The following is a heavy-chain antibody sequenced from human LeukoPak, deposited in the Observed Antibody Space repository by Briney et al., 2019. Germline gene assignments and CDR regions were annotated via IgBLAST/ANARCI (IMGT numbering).Heavy chain of an antibody. CDR3: AKTHYSGSYYADFDY. V-gene: IGHV1-8*01. CDR2: MNPNSGNT. D-gene: IGHD1-26*01. CDR1: GYTFTSYD. Sequence: ASVKVSCKASGYTFTSYDINWVRQATGQGLEWMGWMNPNSGNTGYAQKFQGRVTMTRNASISTAYMELSSLRAEDTAVYYCAKTHYSGSYYADFDYWGQGTLVTVSS. J-gene: IGHJ4*02.